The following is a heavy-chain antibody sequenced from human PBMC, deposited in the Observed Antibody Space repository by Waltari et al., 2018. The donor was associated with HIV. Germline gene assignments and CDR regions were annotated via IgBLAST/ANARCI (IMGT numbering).Heavy chain of an antibody. CDR2: ISYDDTSK. CDR1: GFTFSSDT. D-gene: IGHD3-10*01. J-gene: IGHJ4*02. V-gene: IGHV3-30*01. Sequence: QVQLVESGGGVVQPGRSLRLSCAGSGFTFSSDTLHWVRQAPGKGLEWVAVISYDDTSKYYADSVKGRFTISRDNSKNTLYLQMNSLRREDTAVYYCARVGVRRMVRVSLDYWGQGTLVTVSS. CDR3: ARVGVRRMVRVSLDY.